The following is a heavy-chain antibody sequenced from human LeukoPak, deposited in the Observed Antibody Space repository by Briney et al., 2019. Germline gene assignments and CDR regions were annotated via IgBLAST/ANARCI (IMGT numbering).Heavy chain of an antibody. V-gene: IGHV3-7*03. CDR1: GFTFSSSW. CDR2: IKQDGSEK. Sequence: GGSLTLSCAASGFTFSSSWMTWVRQAPGKGLEWVANIKQDGSEKYYVDSVKGRFTISRDNAKNSLYLQMNSLRAEDTAVYYCARDLRSLGRWGQGTLVTVSS. J-gene: IGHJ4*02. CDR3: ARDLRSLGR.